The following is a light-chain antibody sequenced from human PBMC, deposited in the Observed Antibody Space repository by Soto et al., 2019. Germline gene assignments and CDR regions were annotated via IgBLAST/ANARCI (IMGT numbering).Light chain of an antibody. CDR2: GAS. V-gene: IGKV3-15*01. J-gene: IGKJ1*01. CDR3: QQYNDWPRT. CDR1: QSVSRN. Sequence: EIVMTQSPATLSVSPGERATLSCRASQSVSRNLAWYQQRPAQAPRLLIYGASTRATAIPARFSGSGSGTEFTLTISGLQSEDFAVYYCQQYNDWPRTFGQGTKVEVK.